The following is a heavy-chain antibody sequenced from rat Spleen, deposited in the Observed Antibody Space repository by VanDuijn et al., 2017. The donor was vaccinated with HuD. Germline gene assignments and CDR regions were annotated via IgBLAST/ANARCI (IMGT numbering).Heavy chain of an antibody. D-gene: IGHD5-1*01. Sequence: EVQLVESGGGLVQPGRSLKLSCAASGFTFSDYYMAWVRQAPTQGLEWVATISYDGSSTYYRDSVKGRFTVSRDNAKSTLYLQMDSLRSEDTATYYCASLTGGAAFDYWGQGVMVTVSS. CDR3: ASLTGGAAFDY. V-gene: IGHV5-7*01. J-gene: IGHJ2*01. CDR2: ISYDGSST. CDR1: GFTFSDYY.